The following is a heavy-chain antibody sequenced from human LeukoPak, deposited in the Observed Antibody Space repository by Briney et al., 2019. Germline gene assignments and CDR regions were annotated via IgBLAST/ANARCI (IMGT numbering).Heavy chain of an antibody. CDR1: GFTFSSNA. CDR3: AKDVFGGIDY. D-gene: IGHD3-10*01. Sequence: GGSLRLSCAASGFTFSSNAMSWVRQAPGKGLEWVSAISGSGGSTYYADSVKGRFTISRDNSKNTLYLQMNSLRTEDTAVYYCAKDVFGGIDYWGQGTLVTVSS. V-gene: IGHV3-23*01. J-gene: IGHJ4*02. CDR2: ISGSGGST.